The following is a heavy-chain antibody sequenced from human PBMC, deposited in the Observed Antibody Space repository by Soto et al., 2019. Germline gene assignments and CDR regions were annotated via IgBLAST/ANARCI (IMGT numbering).Heavy chain of an antibody. J-gene: IGHJ6*02. CDR3: AREDRSFVVVPAAINYYYYYGMDV. CDR2: IIPIFGTA. Sequence: AASVKGSCKASGYTLTSYAMHWVRQAPGQGLEWMGGIIPIFGTANYAQKFQGRVTITADESTSTAYMELSSLRSEDTAVYYCAREDRSFVVVPAAINYYYYYGMDVWGQGTTVTVSS. V-gene: IGHV1-69*13. D-gene: IGHD2-2*01. CDR1: GYTLTSYA.